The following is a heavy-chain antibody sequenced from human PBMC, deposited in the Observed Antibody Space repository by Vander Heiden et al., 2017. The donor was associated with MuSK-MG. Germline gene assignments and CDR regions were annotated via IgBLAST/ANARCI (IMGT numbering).Heavy chain of an antibody. CDR2: ISGSAGRK. CDR1: GFTFSSYA. J-gene: IGHJ4*02. Sequence: EVQLLESGGGLVQPGGSLRLSCAASGFTFSSYAMTWVRQAPGKGLEWVSAISGSAGRKYYADAGKGRFTISRDNSKNTLYRQMKRMRAEETAVYYFAKVRYRAVDGTADYWGQGTMVTVSS. D-gene: IGHD6-19*01. V-gene: IGHV3-23*01. CDR3: AKVRYRAVDGTADY.